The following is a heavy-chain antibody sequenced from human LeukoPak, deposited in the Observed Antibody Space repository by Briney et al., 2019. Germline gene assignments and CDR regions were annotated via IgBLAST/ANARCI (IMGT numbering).Heavy chain of an antibody. Sequence: GGSLRLSCAASGFTFSSYDMHWVRQATGKGLEWVSAIGTAGDTYYPGSVKGRFTISRENAKNSLYLQMNSLRAGDTAVYYCARAGGRDGYNFGAFDIWGQGTMVTVSS. J-gene: IGHJ3*02. D-gene: IGHD5-24*01. CDR3: ARAGGRDGYNFGAFDI. CDR2: IGTAGDT. V-gene: IGHV3-13*01. CDR1: GFTFSSYD.